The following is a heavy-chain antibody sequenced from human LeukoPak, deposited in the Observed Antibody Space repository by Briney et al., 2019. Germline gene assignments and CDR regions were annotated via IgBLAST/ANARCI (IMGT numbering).Heavy chain of an antibody. Sequence: PGGSLRLSCAASKFTFSNYRMSWVRQAPGKGLEWVANIKQDGSEKYYVDSVKGRFTISRDNAKNSLYLQMNSLRAEDTAVYYCARGRYYYDSSGYYPGGDYWGQGTLVTVSS. CDR3: ARGRYYYDSSGYYPGGDY. J-gene: IGHJ4*02. D-gene: IGHD3-22*01. V-gene: IGHV3-7*04. CDR1: KFTFSNYR. CDR2: IKQDGSEK.